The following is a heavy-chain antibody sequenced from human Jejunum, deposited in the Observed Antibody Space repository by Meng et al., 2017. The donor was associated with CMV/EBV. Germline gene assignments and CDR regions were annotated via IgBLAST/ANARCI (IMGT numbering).Heavy chain of an antibody. V-gene: IGHV3-7*01. CDR3: ARDTPHNAFDP. CDR1: GFTFSSYW. D-gene: IGHD2-15*01. Sequence: AASGFTFSSYWMSWVRQAPGKGLEWVANIKQDGSEKYYVDSVKGRFTISRDDARNIIYLQMNNLRDEDTAVYYCARDTPHNAFDPWGQGALVTVSS. CDR2: IKQDGSEK. J-gene: IGHJ5*02.